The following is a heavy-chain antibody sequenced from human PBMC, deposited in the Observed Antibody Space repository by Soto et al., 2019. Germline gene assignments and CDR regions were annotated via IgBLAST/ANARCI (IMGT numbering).Heavy chain of an antibody. CDR3: AKGPRREGQLGARYFDY. V-gene: IGHV3-23*01. D-gene: IGHD6-13*01. CDR2: ISGSGGST. J-gene: IGHJ4*02. CDR1: GFTFSSYA. Sequence: GGSLRLSCAASGFTFSSYAMSWVRQAPGKGLEWVSAISGSGGSTYYADSVKGRFTISRDNSKNTLYLQMNSLRAEDTAVYYCAKGPRREGQLGARYFDYWGQGTLVTVSS.